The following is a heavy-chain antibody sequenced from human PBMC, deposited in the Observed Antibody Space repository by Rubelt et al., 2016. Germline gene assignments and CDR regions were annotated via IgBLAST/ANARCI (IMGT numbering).Heavy chain of an antibody. D-gene: IGHD2/OR15-2a*01. CDR3: ARSGDRDKRMRVNCFDP. J-gene: IGHJ5*02. V-gene: IGHV3-21*01. CDR2: IGSISSNI. CDR1: GFTFSSYA. Sequence: EVQLVESGGGLVQPGGSLRLSCGASGFTFSSYAMSWVRQAPGKGLEWVSSIGSISSNIYYADSVKGRFTISRANAKNSLYLQMNSLEGEDTAVDYCARSGDRDKRMRVNCFDPGGQGTLVTISS.